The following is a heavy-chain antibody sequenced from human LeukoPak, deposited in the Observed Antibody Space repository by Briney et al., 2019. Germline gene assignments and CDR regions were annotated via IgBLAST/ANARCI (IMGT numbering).Heavy chain of an antibody. CDR2: ISGSGGST. CDR1: GFTFSSYA. CDR3: AKPMIVVGYAGDFDY. V-gene: IGHV3-23*01. J-gene: IGHJ4*02. D-gene: IGHD3-22*01. Sequence: PGGSLRLSRAASGFTFSSYAMSWVRQAPGKGLEWVSAISGSGGSTYYADSVKGRFTISRDNSKNTLYLQMNSLRAEDTAVYYCAKPMIVVGYAGDFDYWGQGTLVTVSS.